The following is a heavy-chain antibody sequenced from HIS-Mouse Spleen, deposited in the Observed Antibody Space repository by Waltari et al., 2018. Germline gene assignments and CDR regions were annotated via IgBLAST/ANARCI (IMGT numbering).Heavy chain of an antibody. D-gene: IGHD6-19*01. J-gene: IGHJ4*02. CDR2: IDWDDDK. CDR3: ARIAEGYTSGWYAFDY. Sequence: QVTLRESGPALVKPTQTLTLTCTFSGFSLITSALCVSWIRQPPGKALEWLARIDWDDDKYYSTSLKTRLTISRDTSKNQVVLTMTNMDPLDTATYYCARIAEGYTSGWYAFDYWGQGTLVTVSS. V-gene: IGHV2-70*15. CDR1: GFSLITSALC.